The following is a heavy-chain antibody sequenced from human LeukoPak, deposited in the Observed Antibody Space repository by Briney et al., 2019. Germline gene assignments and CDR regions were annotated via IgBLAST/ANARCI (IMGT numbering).Heavy chain of an antibody. CDR3: ARAVFGSGWYGAFDI. CDR1: GYTFTGYY. D-gene: IGHD6-19*01. J-gene: IGHJ3*02. Sequence: ASVKVSCKASGYTFTGYYMHWARQAPGQGLEWMGWINPNSGGTNYAQKFQGRVTMTRDTSISTAYMELSRLRSDDTAVYYCARAVFGSGWYGAFDIWGQGTMVTVSS. CDR2: INPNSGGT. V-gene: IGHV1-2*02.